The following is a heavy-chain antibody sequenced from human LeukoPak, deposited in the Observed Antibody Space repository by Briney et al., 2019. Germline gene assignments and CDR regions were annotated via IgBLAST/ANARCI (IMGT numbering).Heavy chain of an antibody. D-gene: IGHD4-17*01. V-gene: IGHV4-59*01. CDR3: ARGRPVTTFDY. J-gene: IGHJ4*02. Sequence: PSETLSLTCTVSGGSISSYYWSWIRQPPGKGLEWLGYIYYSGSTNYNPSLKSRVTISVDTSKNQFSLKLSSVTAADTAVYYCARGRPVTTFDYWGQGTLVTVSS. CDR2: IYYSGST. CDR1: GGSISSYY.